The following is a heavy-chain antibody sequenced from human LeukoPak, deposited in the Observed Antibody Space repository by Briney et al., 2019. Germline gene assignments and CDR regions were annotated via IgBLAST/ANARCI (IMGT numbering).Heavy chain of an antibody. D-gene: IGHD2-15*01. J-gene: IGHJ4*02. CDR2: ISGSGGST. CDR3: AKGGYCSGGSCYDDY. V-gene: IGHV3-23*01. Sequence: GGSLRLSCAASGFTFSSYAMSWVRQAPGKGLEWVSAISGSGGSTYYADSVKGRFTISRDNSKNTLYLQMNSLRAENTALYYCAKGGYCSGGSCYDDYWGQGTLVTVSS. CDR1: GFTFSSYA.